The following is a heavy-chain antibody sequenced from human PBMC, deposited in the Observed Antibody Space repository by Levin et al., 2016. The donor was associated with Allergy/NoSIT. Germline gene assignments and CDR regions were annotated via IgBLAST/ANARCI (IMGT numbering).Heavy chain of an antibody. J-gene: IGHJ3*02. D-gene: IGHD1-26*01. CDR2: IKQDGSEK. Sequence: VRQMPGKGLEWVANIKQDGSEKYYVDSVKGRFTISRDNAKNSLYLQMNSLRAEDTAVYYCARDMKWEGVAFDIWGQGTMVTVSS. CDR3: ARDMKWEGVAFDI. V-gene: IGHV3-7*04.